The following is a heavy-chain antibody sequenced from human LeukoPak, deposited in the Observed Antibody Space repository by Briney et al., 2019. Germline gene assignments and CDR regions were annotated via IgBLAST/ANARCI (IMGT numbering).Heavy chain of an antibody. CDR1: GGSISSGSYY. CDR2: IYTSGST. J-gene: IGHJ4*02. CDR3: ARGGKDDYDILTGYPKPFDY. V-gene: IGHV4-61*02. Sequence: NASETLSLTCTVSGGSISSGSYYWSWIRQPAGKGLEWIGRIYTSGSTNYNPSLKSRVTMSVDTSKNQFSLKLSSVTAADTAVYYCARGGKDDYDILTGYPKPFDYWGQGTLVTVSS. D-gene: IGHD3-9*01.